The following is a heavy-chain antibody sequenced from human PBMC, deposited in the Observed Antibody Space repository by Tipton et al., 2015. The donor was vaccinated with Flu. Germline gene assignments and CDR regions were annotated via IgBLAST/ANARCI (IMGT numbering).Heavy chain of an antibody. CDR1: GFISDDFW. Sequence: SLRLSCAASGFISDDFWMSWLRQAPGKGLEWVANIKQDGSETDYVDSVKGRFSISRDNAKNSVFLQMNSLRAEDSAVYYCVSAIAAATSRWGQGTLVTVSS. CDR3: VSAIAAATSR. V-gene: IGHV3-7*03. D-gene: IGHD6-13*01. CDR2: IKQDGSET. J-gene: IGHJ4*02.